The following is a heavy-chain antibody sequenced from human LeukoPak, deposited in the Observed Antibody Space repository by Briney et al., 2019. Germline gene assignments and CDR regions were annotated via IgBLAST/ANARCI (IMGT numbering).Heavy chain of an antibody. CDR2: ISYDGTKK. Sequence: GRPLRLSCAASGFAFSSYAMHWVRQAPGSGLEWVAVISYDGTKKYYADSVKGRFTISRDNSENTLHLHMSSLRGEDTAVYYCMGEVGIATDHWGQGTLVTVSS. V-gene: IGHV3-30*04. J-gene: IGHJ4*02. CDR3: MGEVGIATDH. CDR1: GFAFSSYA. D-gene: IGHD1-26*01.